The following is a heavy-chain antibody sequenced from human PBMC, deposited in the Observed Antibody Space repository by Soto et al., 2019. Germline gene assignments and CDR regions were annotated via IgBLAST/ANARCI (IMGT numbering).Heavy chain of an antibody. CDR3: FGVLAATLDY. V-gene: IGHV4-39*01. CDR2: LYYRGAT. J-gene: IGHJ4*01. Sequence: QLQLQESGPGLAKPSETLSLTCSVSGGSIRNTNYHWGWIRQPPGKGLEGIGTLYYRGATDYNPSLKSRVTISVDTSKNQLSLNLSSVTAADTAVYYWFGVLAATLDYWGQGTLVTVSS. CDR1: GGSIRNTNYH. D-gene: IGHD2-21*02.